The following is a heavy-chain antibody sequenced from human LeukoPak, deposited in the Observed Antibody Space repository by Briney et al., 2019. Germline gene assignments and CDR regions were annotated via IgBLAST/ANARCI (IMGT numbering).Heavy chain of an antibody. Sequence: PGGSLRLSCAASGFTFNNYWMSWVRQAPGKGLEWVANIKQDGSEKYYVDSVKGRFSISRVNAKNSLHLQMNSLRAEDTAVYYCARLGPLDAFDIWGQGTMVTVSS. CDR1: GFTFNNYW. CDR3: ARLGPLDAFDI. J-gene: IGHJ3*02. V-gene: IGHV3-7*01. CDR2: IKQDGSEK.